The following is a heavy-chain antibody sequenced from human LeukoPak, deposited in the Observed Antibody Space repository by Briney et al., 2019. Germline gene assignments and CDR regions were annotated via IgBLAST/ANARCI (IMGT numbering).Heavy chain of an antibody. J-gene: IGHJ4*02. Sequence: GGSLRLSCAASGFTFSDYYMSWIRQPPGKGLEWVSYISGSTTYTNYADSVKGRFTVSRDKAKNSLSLQMNSLRTEDTAVYYCARGIPVSGLVDYWGQGTLVTVSS. D-gene: IGHD6-19*01. V-gene: IGHV3-11*06. CDR3: ARGIPVSGLVDY. CDR1: GFTFSDYY. CDR2: ISGSTTYT.